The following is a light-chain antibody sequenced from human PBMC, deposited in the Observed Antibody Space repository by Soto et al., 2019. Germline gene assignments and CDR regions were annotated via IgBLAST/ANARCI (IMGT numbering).Light chain of an antibody. J-gene: IGKJ4*01. CDR1: QSVSSD. CDR3: QQYNEWPLT. CDR2: GAS. Sequence: EIVMTQSPATLSVSPGERATLSCRASQSVSSDLAWYQQKPGQAPRLLIYGASNRATGIPATFSGSGSGTEFTLTITSLQSEDFAVYYCQQYNEWPLTFGGGTKVDIK. V-gene: IGKV3-15*01.